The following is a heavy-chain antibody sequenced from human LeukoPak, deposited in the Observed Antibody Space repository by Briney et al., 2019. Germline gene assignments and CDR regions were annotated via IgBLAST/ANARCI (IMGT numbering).Heavy chain of an antibody. Sequence: SQTLSLTCAISGDSVSSNSDAWHWIRQSPSGGLEWLGRTFYRSKWFYHYAVSVKGRITINPDTSKNQFSLQLNSVTPDDTAVYYCARDGPLDNDVYDVWGQGTMVTVSS. CDR1: GDSVSSNSDA. V-gene: IGHV6-1*01. D-gene: IGHD1-1*01. J-gene: IGHJ3*01. CDR2: TFYRSKWFY. CDR3: ARDGPLDNDVYDV.